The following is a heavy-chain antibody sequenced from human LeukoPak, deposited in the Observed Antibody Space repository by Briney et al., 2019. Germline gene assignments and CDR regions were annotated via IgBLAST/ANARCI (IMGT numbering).Heavy chain of an antibody. D-gene: IGHD6-13*01. CDR2: IWYDGSNK. CDR1: GFTFSSYG. CDR3: AREALYSRAFDY. J-gene: IGHJ4*02. Sequence: GGSLRLSCAASGFTFSSYGMHWVRQAPGKGLEWVAVIWYDGSNKYYADSVKGRFTISRDNSKNTPYLQMNSLRAEDTAVYYCAREALYSRAFDYWGQGTLSPSPQ. V-gene: IGHV3-33*01.